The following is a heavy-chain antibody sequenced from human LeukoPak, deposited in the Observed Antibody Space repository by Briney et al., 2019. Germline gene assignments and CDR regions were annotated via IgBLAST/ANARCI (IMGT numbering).Heavy chain of an antibody. D-gene: IGHD3-10*01. J-gene: IGHJ4*02. CDR1: GFTFGDYA. CDR3: SRGGVTMVRGVITPDWFDY. CDR2: IRSKTYGGAT. Sequence: GGTLRLSCSASGFTFGDYAMSWLRQAPGKGLEYIGFIRSKTYGGATEYAECTKGRFIISRDDSNSIAYLQINSLKTEDTAVYYCSRGGVTMVRGVITPDWFDYWGQGTLVTVSS. V-gene: IGHV3-49*03.